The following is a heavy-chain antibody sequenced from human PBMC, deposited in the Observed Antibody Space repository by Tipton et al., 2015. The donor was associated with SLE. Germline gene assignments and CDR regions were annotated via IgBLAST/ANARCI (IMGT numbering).Heavy chain of an antibody. CDR1: GFTITPYT. V-gene: IGHV3-48*01. J-gene: IGHJ4*02. CDR3: TRDASAVRFDY. D-gene: IGHD2-2*01. Sequence: SLRLSCAASGFTITPYTMHWVRQAPGKWLEWVSYISSSSSTIYYADSVKGRFTISRDTAKSSLYLQMNSLRAEDTAVYFCTRDASAVRFDYWGQGTLVTASS. CDR2: ISSSSSTI.